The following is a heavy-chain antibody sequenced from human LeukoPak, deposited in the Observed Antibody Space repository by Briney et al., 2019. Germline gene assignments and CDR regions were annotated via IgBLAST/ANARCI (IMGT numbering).Heavy chain of an antibody. CDR3: ASAKLGTRTLDY. J-gene: IGHJ4*02. CDR1: GYSFTSYW. CDR2: IDPTDSYI. Sequence: GESLKISCKGSGYSFTSYWIGWVRQMPGKGLEWMGTIDPTDSYINYSPSFQGHVTISADKSISTAYLQWSSLKASDTATYYCASAKLGTRTLDYWGQGTLVTVSS. D-gene: IGHD7-27*01. V-gene: IGHV5-10-1*01.